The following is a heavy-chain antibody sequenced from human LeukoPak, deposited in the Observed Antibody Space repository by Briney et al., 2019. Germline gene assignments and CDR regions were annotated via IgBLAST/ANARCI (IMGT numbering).Heavy chain of an antibody. D-gene: IGHD1-26*01. CDR1: GASIIRSSYY. V-gene: IGHV4-61*05. CDR3: ASFSGSYLGY. Sequence: SETLSLTCTVSGASIIRSSYYWGCVRQPPGKGLEWIGYIYYSGSTNYNPSLKSRVTISVDTSKNQFSLKLSSVTAADTAVYYCASFSGSYLGYWGQGTLVTVSS. J-gene: IGHJ4*02. CDR2: IYYSGST.